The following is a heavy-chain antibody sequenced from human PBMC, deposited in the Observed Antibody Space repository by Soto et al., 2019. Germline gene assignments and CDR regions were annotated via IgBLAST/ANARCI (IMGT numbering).Heavy chain of an antibody. Sequence: EVQLLESGGGLVQPGGSLRLSCAASGFTFSSYAMSWVRQAPGKGLEWVSAISGSGGSTYYADSVKGRFTISRDNSKNTLYLQMNSLRAEDTAVYYCASNTIAASFSIGYYGMDVWDQGTTVTVSS. J-gene: IGHJ6*02. D-gene: IGHD6-6*01. V-gene: IGHV3-23*01. CDR3: ASNTIAASFSIGYYGMDV. CDR1: GFTFSSYA. CDR2: ISGSGGST.